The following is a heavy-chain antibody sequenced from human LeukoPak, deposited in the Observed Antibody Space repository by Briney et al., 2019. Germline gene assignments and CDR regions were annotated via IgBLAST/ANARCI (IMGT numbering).Heavy chain of an antibody. CDR3: VKDLGRYRNNCFDY. CDR2: ISGSGGGT. V-gene: IGHV3-23*01. CDR1: GITFSSHA. D-gene: IGHD1-26*01. J-gene: IGHJ4*02. Sequence: GGSLRLSCAASGITFSSHAFTWVRQAPEKGLEWVSTISGSGGGTYYADPVKGRFTISRDDSKNTLYLQMNSLRAEDTAVYYCVKDLGRYRNNCFDYWGQGTLVTVSS.